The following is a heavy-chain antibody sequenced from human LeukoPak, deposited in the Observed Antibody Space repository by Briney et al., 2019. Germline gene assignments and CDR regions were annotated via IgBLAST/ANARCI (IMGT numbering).Heavy chain of an antibody. J-gene: IGHJ4*02. D-gene: IGHD4-17*01. CDR2: INSDGSST. CDR3: ARRYGGYGDYYFDY. V-gene: IGHV3-74*01. CDR1: GFTFSSYW. Sequence: PGGSLRLSCAASGFTFSSYWMHWVRQAPGEGLVWVSRINSDGSSTTYADSVKGRSTISRDNAKNTLYLQVNSLRAEDTAVYYCARRYGGYGDYYFDYWGQGTLVTVSS.